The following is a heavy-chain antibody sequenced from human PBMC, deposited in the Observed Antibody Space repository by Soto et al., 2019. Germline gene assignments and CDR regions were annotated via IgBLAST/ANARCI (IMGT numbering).Heavy chain of an antibody. CDR1: GFPFSRHG. D-gene: IGHD3-16*01. V-gene: IGHV3-30*18. CDR2: ISHAGNYR. Sequence: QGQLVESGGGLVQPGRSLRLSCAASGFPFSRHGMHWVRQAPGKALEWVAVISHAGNYRYYAESVEGRFTISRDNSLNRVDRQTDSLRTDDTGVDYCAKALRAYSPILVASSFYGMDIWGPGTTVTVSS. CDR3: AKALRAYSPILVASSFYGMDI. J-gene: IGHJ6*02.